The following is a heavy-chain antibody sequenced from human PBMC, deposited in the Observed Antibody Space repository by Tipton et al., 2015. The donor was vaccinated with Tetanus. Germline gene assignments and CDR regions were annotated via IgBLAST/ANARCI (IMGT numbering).Heavy chain of an antibody. J-gene: IGHJ4*02. V-gene: IGHV4-59*01. D-gene: IGHD6-19*01. Sequence: TLSLTCSVSGASISSYYWNWIRQVPGKGLEWIGYTHHSGSTNYNPSFESRVTISLATSKNQLSLRLSSVTPEDTAIYFCTRERLDSSGWFSQHFFDSWGRGIVVTVSS. CDR1: GASISSYY. CDR2: THHSGST. CDR3: TRERLDSSGWFSQHFFDS.